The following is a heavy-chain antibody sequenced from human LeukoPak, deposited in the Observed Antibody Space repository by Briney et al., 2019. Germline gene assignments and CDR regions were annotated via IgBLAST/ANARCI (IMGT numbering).Heavy chain of an antibody. CDR2: TSSDLNVK. J-gene: IGHJ4*02. V-gene: IGHV3-30-3*01. CDR3: AREGYYGSGSPPSLYFDY. Sequence: PGGSLRLSCEASGFTFRNYVIHWVRQAPGKGLEWVAVTSSDLNVKLYADSVKGLFTISRDNSRSTLYLQMNSLRPEDTAIYYCAREGYYGSGSPPSLYFDYWGQGTLVTVSS. CDR1: GFTFRNYV. D-gene: IGHD3-10*01.